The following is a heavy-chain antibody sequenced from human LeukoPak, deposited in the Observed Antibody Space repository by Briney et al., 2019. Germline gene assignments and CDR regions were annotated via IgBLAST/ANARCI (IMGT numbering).Heavy chain of an antibody. CDR3: VRERGNYDSSGNFDY. CDR2: IIPIFGTA. V-gene: IGHV1-69*05. J-gene: IGHJ4*02. Sequence: SVKVSCKASGGTFSSYAISWVRQAPGQGLEWMGRIIPIFGTANYAQKFQGRVTITTDESTSTAYMELSSLRSEDTAVYYCVRERGNYDSSGNFDYWGQGTLVTVSS. CDR1: GGTFSSYA. D-gene: IGHD3-22*01.